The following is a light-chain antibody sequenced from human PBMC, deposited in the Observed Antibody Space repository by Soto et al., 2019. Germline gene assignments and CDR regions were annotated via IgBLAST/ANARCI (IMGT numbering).Light chain of an antibody. CDR3: QTYDYGAV. V-gene: IGLV1-40*01. J-gene: IGLJ2*01. CDR2: GNT. CDR1: SSNIGAGYD. Sequence: QSVLTQPPSVSGAPGQRVTISCTGSSSNIGAGYDVHWYQQLPGTAPKLLIYGNTNRPSGVPDRFSGSKSGTSASLAITGLQAEDEADYYCQTYDYGAVFGGGTKLTVL.